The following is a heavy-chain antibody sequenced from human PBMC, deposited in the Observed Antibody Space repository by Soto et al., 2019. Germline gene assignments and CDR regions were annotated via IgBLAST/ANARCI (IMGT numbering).Heavy chain of an antibody. CDR2: IIPIFNSA. CDR1: GGTCNNYA. V-gene: IGHV1-69*01. CDR3: AREVPVASYSFDF. J-gene: IGHJ4*02. D-gene: IGHD5-12*01. Sequence: QVQLVQSGAEVKRPGSSVKVSCKASGGTCNNYALSWVRQAPGQGLEWMGGIIPIFNSANYAQKFQGRVTITADDSTSTAYMELRSLRPDDTAVYYCAREVPVASYSFDFWGQGTLVTVSS.